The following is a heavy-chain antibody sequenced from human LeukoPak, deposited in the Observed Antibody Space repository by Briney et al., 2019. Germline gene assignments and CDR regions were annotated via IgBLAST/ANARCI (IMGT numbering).Heavy chain of an antibody. D-gene: IGHD3-22*01. CDR3: ARGGSGYQYYYDSSGYNYFDY. CDR1: GYTFTGYY. J-gene: IGHJ4*02. CDR2: INPNSGGT. Sequence: GASVKVSCKASGYTFTGYYMHWVRQAPGQGLEWMGWINPNSGGTNYAQKFQGRVTMTRDTSISTAYMELSRLRSDDTAVYYCARGGSGYQYYYDSSGYNYFDYWGQGTLVTVSS. V-gene: IGHV1-2*02.